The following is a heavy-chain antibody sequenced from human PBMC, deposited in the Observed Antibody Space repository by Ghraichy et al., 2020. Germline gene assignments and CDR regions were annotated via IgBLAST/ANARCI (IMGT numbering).Heavy chain of an antibody. Sequence: GGSLRLSCAASGFNFTNYGMHWVRQAPGKGLEWAAVISYDGSNQNHADSVKGRFTVSRDNSKNTVYLQMNSLSPADTAVYYCARDRGVWVSSAWYGLDYWGLGILVTVSS. CDR1: GFNFTNYG. CDR2: ISYDGSNQ. CDR3: ARDRGVWVSSAWYGLDY. V-gene: IGHV3-30*03. J-gene: IGHJ4*02. D-gene: IGHD6-19*01.